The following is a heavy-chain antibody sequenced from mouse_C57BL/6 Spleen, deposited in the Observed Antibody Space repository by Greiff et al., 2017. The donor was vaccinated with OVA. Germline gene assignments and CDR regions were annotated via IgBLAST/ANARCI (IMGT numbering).Heavy chain of an antibody. CDR2: ISSGSSTL. Sequence: EVKLQESGGGLVKPGGSLKLSCAASGFTFSDYGMHWVRQAPEKGLEWVAYISSGSSTLYYADTVKGRFTISRDNAKNTLFLQMTSLRSEDTAMYYCAREAQATIYYAMDYWGQGTSVTVSS. CDR1: GFTFSDYG. V-gene: IGHV5-17*01. D-gene: IGHD3-2*02. J-gene: IGHJ4*01. CDR3: AREAQATIYYAMDY.